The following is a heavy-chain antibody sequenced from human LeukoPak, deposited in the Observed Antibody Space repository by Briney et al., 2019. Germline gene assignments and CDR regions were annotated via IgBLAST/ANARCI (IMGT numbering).Heavy chain of an antibody. J-gene: IGHJ6*03. V-gene: IGHV4-39*07. CDR1: GGSISSSRYY. CDR2: LYYSGST. D-gene: IGHD3-3*01. CDR3: ARALRFLEWSRPGTQRYYYYYMDV. Sequence: TPSETLSLTCTVSGGSISSSRYYWGWIRQPPGKGLEWIGSLYYSGSTYYNPSLKSRVTISVNTSKNQFSLKLSSVTAADTAVYYCARALRFLEWSRPGTQRYYYYYMDVWGKGTTVTVSS.